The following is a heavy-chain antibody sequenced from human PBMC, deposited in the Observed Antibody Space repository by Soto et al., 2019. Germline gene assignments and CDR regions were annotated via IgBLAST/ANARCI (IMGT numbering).Heavy chain of an antibody. CDR2: ISGSGDST. CDR1: GFTFSSYA. D-gene: IGHD6-13*01. CDR3: ARRSSSWYFDY. V-gene: IGHV3-23*01. Sequence: EVQLLEPGGGLVQPGGSLRLSFAASGFTFSSYAMNWVRQAPGKGLEWVSVISGSGDSTYYADSVKGRFTIARDNSKNTLYLQMTSLKAEATAVYYCARRSSSWYFDYWGQGTLVTVSS. J-gene: IGHJ4*02.